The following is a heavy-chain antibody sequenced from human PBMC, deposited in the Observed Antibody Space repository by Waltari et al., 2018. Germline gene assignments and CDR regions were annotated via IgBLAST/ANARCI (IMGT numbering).Heavy chain of an antibody. Sequence: QVQLVQSGAEVKKPGSSVKVSCKASGGTFSSYAISWVRQAPGQGLGWMGGIIPIFGTANYAQKFQGRVTITADKSTSTAYMELSSLRSEDTAVYYCARARYVVVIAISAFDIWGQGTMVTVSS. D-gene: IGHD2-21*01. CDR2: IIPIFGTA. CDR3: ARARYVVVIAISAFDI. V-gene: IGHV1-69*14. J-gene: IGHJ3*02. CDR1: GGTFSSYA.